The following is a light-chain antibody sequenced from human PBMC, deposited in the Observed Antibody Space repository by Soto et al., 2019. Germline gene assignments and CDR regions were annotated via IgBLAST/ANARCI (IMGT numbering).Light chain of an antibody. V-gene: IGKV1-5*01. CDR3: QQYGSSPRWT. Sequence: GDRVTITCRASQSISSWLAWYQQKPGKAPKLLIYDVSSLESGVPSRSSGSGSGTEFTLTISRLEPEDFAVYYCQQYGSSPRWTFGQGTKVDIK. J-gene: IGKJ1*01. CDR2: DVS. CDR1: QSISSW.